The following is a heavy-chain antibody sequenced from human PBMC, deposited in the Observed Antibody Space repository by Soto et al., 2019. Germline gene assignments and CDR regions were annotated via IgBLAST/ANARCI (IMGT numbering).Heavy chain of an antibody. Sequence: EVQLLESGGGLVQPGKSLRLSCAASGFTFSSYAMNCVRQAPGKGLEGVSVISGSGGNTNYADSVKGRFTIYRDNSKNTVFLQMNSLRAEDTAVYYCATESFAYWCQGTLVTVSS. V-gene: IGHV3-23*01. CDR3: ATESFAY. J-gene: IGHJ4*02. CDR2: ISGSGGNT. CDR1: GFTFSSYA.